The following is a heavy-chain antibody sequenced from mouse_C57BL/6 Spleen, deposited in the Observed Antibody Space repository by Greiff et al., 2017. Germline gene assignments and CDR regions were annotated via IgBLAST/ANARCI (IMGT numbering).Heavy chain of an antibody. Sequence: VQLQQPGAELVKPGASVKLSCKASGYTFTSYWMHWVKQRPGRGLEWIGRIDPNSGGTKYNEKFKSTATLTVDKPSSTAYMPLSSLTSEDSAVYYCEREDYYGSSYEDYFDYWGQGTTLTVSS. CDR3: EREDYYGSSYEDYFDY. CDR2: IDPNSGGT. CDR1: GYTFTSYW. J-gene: IGHJ2*01. D-gene: IGHD1-1*01. V-gene: IGHV1-72*01.